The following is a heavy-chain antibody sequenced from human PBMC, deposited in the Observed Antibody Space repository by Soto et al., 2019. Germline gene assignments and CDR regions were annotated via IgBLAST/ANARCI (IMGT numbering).Heavy chain of an antibody. Sequence: EVQLLESGGGLVQPGGSLRLSCAGSGSTFTDFTMTWVRQAPGKGLEGVSAISGDGLSTYYAGSVKGRFTISRDNSKTTLYLQMNSLRAEDTAVYYCVRRPDAFDIWGRGTMVTVSS. V-gene: IGHV3-23*01. CDR3: VRRPDAFDI. J-gene: IGHJ3*02. CDR2: ISGDGLST. CDR1: GSTFTDFT.